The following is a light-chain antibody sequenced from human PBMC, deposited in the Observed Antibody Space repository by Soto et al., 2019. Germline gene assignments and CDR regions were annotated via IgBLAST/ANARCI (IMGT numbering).Light chain of an antibody. CDR3: QQYKNWPLS. CDR2: GAS. CDR1: QSVSSN. V-gene: IGKV3-15*01. Sequence: EIVMTQSPATLTLSVSPGERATLSCRASQSVSSNLAWYQQKPGQAPKLLIYGASTRATGIPARFSGSRSWTEFTLTISSLQSEDFAVYYCQQYKNWPLSFGPGTKVDIQ. J-gene: IGKJ3*01.